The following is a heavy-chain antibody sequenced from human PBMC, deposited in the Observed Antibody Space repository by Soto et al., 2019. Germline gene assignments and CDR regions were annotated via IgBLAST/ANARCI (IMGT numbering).Heavy chain of an antibody. CDR2: ISAYNGNT. CDR1: GYTFTSYG. D-gene: IGHD3-10*01. CDR3: ARDDGSGSYYNPIDY. J-gene: IGHJ4*02. Sequence: ASLKVSCKASGYTFTSYGISWVRQAPGQGLEWMGWISAYNGNTNYAQKLQGRVTMTTDTSTSTAYMELRSLRSDDTAVYYCARDDGSGSYYNPIDYWGQGTLVNVSS. V-gene: IGHV1-18*01.